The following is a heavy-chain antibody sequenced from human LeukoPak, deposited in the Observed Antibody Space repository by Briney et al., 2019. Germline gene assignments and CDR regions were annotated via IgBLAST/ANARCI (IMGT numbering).Heavy chain of an antibody. V-gene: IGHV3-23*01. CDR1: GFTFSSYG. CDR3: AKDRLHGSSDIAVAGTSGFDY. CDR2: ISGSGGST. J-gene: IGHJ4*02. D-gene: IGHD6-19*01. Sequence: PGGSLRLSCAASGFTFSSYGMSWVRQAPGKGLEWVSAISGSGGSTYYADSVKGRFTISRDNSKNTLYLQMNSLRAEDTAVYYCAKDRLHGSSDIAVAGTSGFDYWGQGTLVTVSS.